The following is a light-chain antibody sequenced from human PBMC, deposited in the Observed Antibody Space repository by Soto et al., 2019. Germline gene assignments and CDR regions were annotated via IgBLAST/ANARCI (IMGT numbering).Light chain of an antibody. J-gene: IGKJ1*01. CDR1: QSISSY. CDR2: AAS. V-gene: IGKV1-39*01. Sequence: DIQMTQSPSSLSASVGDRVTITCRASQSISSYLNWYQQKPGKVPKLLIYAASSLQTGVPSRFSGSGSGKDFTLTISSLQPEDFATYYCQQSYSTPRTFGQGTKVEIK. CDR3: QQSYSTPRT.